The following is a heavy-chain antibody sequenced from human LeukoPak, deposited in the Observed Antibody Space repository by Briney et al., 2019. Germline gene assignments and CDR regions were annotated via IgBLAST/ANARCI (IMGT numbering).Heavy chain of an antibody. V-gene: IGHV3-9*01. CDR2: ISWNSGNI. CDR1: GFTFDDYA. J-gene: IGHJ4*02. Sequence: GGSLRLSCAASGFTFDDYAMHWVRQAPGKGLEWVSGISWNSGNIGYADSVKGRFTISRDNAKNSLYLQMNSLRAEDTAVYYCAREMTIITYSFDSWGQGTLVTVSS. CDR3: AREMTIITYSFDS. D-gene: IGHD5-24*01.